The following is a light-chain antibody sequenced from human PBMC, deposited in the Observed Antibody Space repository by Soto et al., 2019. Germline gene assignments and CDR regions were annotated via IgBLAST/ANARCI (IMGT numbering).Light chain of an antibody. CDR1: QSLIYRDGNTY. CDR2: RVS. V-gene: IGKV2-30*01. J-gene: IGKJ4*01. Sequence: DIVLTQSPLSLSVTLGQPASLSCRSSQSLIYRDGNTYLNWFHQRPGQSPRRLIYRVSNRDSGVPDGFSGSGSGTDFTLTISRVEAEDVGVYYCMQGTHWPELTFGGGTKVEIK. CDR3: MQGTHWPELT.